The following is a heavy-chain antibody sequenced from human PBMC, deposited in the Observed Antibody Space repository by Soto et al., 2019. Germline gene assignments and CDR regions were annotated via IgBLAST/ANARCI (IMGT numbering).Heavy chain of an antibody. Sequence: ASVKVCCKASGGTFSSYTSRWVRQAPGQGLEWMGGIIPIFGTANYAQKFQGRVTITADESTSTAYMELSSLRSEDTAVYYCARDTYYDSSGYYYGRVFDYWGQGTLVTVSS. CDR3: ARDTYYDSSGYYYGRVFDY. J-gene: IGHJ4*02. CDR2: IIPIFGTA. V-gene: IGHV1-69*13. CDR1: GGTFSSYT. D-gene: IGHD3-22*01.